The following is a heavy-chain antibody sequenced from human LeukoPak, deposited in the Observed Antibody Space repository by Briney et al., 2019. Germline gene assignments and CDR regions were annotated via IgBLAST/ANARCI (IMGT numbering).Heavy chain of an antibody. V-gene: IGHV3-33*01. CDR3: ARGHSSSSAYFDY. CDR2: IWYDGSNK. CDR1: GFTFSSYG. D-gene: IGHD6-6*01. Sequence: PGGSLRLSCAASGFTFSSYGMHWVRQAPGKGLEWVAVIWYDGSNKYYADSVKGRFTISRDNSKNTLYLQMNSLRAEDTAVYYCARGHSSSSAYFDYWGQGTLVTVSS. J-gene: IGHJ4*02.